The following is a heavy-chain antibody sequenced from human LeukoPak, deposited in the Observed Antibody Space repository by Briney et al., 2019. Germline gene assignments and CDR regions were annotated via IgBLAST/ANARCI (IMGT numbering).Heavy chain of an antibody. CDR3: AREADTVLIRAFDY. CDR2: ISTYNGNT. Sequence: GASVKVSCKASGYKFTTYSITWLRQAPGQGLEWMGRISTYNGNTEYVQKFQGRATMTTDTSTNTAYMELGTLSSDDTAVYYCAREADTVLIRAFDYWGQGTLVTVSS. CDR1: GYKFTTYS. J-gene: IGHJ4*02. D-gene: IGHD5-18*01. V-gene: IGHV1-18*01.